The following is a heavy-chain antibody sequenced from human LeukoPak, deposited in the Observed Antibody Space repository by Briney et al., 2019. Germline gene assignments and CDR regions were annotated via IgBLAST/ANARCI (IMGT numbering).Heavy chain of an antibody. CDR3: ARTAVDTAMVTYYYYGMDV. Sequence: ASVNVSCKASGYTFTSYYMHWVRQAPGQGLEWMGIINPSGGSTSYAQKFQGRVTMTRDTSTSTVYMELSSLRSEDTAVYYCARTAVDTAMVTYYYYGMDVWGQGTTVTVSS. CDR1: GYTFTSYY. CDR2: INPSGGST. D-gene: IGHD5-18*01. V-gene: IGHV1-46*01. J-gene: IGHJ6*02.